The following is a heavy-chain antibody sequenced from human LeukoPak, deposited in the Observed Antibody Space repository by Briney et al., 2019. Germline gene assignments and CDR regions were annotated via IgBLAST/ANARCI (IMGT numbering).Heavy chain of an antibody. Sequence: GGSLRLSCAASGFTVSGHYMSWVRQAPGEGLEWVSVIYSGGSTFYGDSVKGRFTISRDNSKNTLYLQMDSLRAEDTAVYYCARARYDYGDYVGAFDIWGQGTMVTVSS. D-gene: IGHD4-17*01. CDR3: ARARYDYGDYVGAFDI. V-gene: IGHV3-53*01. J-gene: IGHJ3*02. CDR2: IYSGGST. CDR1: GFTVSGHY.